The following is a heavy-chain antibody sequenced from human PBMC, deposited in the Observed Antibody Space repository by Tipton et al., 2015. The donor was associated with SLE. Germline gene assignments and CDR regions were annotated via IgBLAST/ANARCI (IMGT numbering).Heavy chain of an antibody. CDR1: GGSFSGYY. CDR2: INDSGST. Sequence: LRLSCAVYGGSFSGYYWSWIRQPPGKGLEWIGEINDSGSTNYNPSPKSRVNISLDTSKNQFSLNLTSVTAADTAVYYCAGLRGSVDYWGQGTLVTVSS. V-gene: IGHV4-34*01. D-gene: IGHD3-10*01. CDR3: AGLRGSVDY. J-gene: IGHJ4*02.